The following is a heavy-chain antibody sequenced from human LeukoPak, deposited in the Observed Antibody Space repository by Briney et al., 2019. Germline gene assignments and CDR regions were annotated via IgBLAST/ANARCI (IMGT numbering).Heavy chain of an antibody. CDR2: INPNSGGT. J-gene: IGHJ5*02. V-gene: IGHV1-2*06. CDR3: ARDNTIS. D-gene: IGHD3-9*01. Sequence: GASVKVSCKASGYSFSDYPIHWVRQAPGQGLEWMGRINPNSGGTNYAQKFQGRVTMTRDTSISTAYMELSRLRSDDTAVYYCARDNTISWGQGTLVTVSS. CDR1: GYSFSDYP.